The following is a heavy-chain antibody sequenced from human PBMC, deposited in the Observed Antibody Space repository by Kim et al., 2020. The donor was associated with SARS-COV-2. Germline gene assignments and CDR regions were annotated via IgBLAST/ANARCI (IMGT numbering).Heavy chain of an antibody. Sequence: GGSLRLSCAASGFTFSSYGMHWVRQAPGKGLEWVAVISYDGSNKYYADSVKGRFTISRDNSKNTLYLQMNSLRAEDTAVYYCAKGYRGVTDYCGQGTLVTVSS. D-gene: IGHD3-10*01. CDR2: ISYDGSNK. V-gene: IGHV3-30*18. J-gene: IGHJ4*02. CDR3: AKGYRGVTDY. CDR1: GFTFSSYG.